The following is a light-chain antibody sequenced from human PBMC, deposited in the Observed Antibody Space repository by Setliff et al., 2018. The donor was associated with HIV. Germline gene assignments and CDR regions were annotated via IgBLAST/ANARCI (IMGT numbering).Light chain of an antibody. CDR3: MQALRGLT. CDR2: LGS. V-gene: IGKV2-28*01. J-gene: IGKJ4*01. CDR1: QSLLHSNGYNY. Sequence: DIVMTQSPLSLPVTPGEPASISCRSSQSLLHSNGYNYLDWYLQKPGQSPQLLIYLGSNRASGVPDRFSGSGSGTDFTLKISRVEAEDVGVYYCMQALRGLTFGGGTKVDIK.